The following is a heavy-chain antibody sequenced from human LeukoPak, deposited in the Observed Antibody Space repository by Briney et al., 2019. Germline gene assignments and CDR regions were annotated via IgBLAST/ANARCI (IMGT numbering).Heavy chain of an antibody. J-gene: IGHJ4*02. Sequence: GGSLRLSCAASGFTVSSNYMSWVRQAPGKGLEWVSVIYSGGSTYYADSVKGRFTISRDNAKNTLYLQMNSLRAEDTAVYYCTRVGYIDEGIDYWGQGTLVTVSS. CDR3: TRVGYIDEGIDY. CDR2: IYSGGST. V-gene: IGHV3-53*01. D-gene: IGHD5-24*01. CDR1: GFTVSSNY.